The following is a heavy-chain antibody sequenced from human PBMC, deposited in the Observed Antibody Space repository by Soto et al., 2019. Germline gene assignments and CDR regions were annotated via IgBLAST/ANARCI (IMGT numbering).Heavy chain of an antibody. CDR2: ISYDGSNK. CDR3: AKDRGGGYGGYEPFDY. Sequence: QVQLVESGGGVVQPGRSLRLSCAASGFTFSSYGMHWVRQAPGKGLEWVAVISYDGSNKYYVDSVKGRFTISRDNSKNTLYLQMNSLRAEDTAVYYCAKDRGGGYGGYEPFDYWGQGTLVTVSS. CDR1: GFTFSSYG. D-gene: IGHD5-12*01. J-gene: IGHJ4*02. V-gene: IGHV3-30*18.